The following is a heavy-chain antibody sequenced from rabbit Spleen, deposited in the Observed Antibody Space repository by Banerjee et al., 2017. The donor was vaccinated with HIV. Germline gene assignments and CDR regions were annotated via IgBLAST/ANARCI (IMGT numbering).Heavy chain of an antibody. CDR1: GFSFSDRDV. D-gene: IGHD1-1*01. CDR3: ARDLVGVIGWNFIL. Sequence: QEQLVESGGGLVKPGGSLTLTCEASGFSFSDRDVMCWVRQAPGKGLEWITCINTATGKGVYASWAKCRFAISKTSATTVTLQMTSLTAADTATYFCARDLVGVIGWNFILWGPGTLVTVS. J-gene: IGHJ4*01. CDR2: INTATGKG. V-gene: IGHV1S45*01.